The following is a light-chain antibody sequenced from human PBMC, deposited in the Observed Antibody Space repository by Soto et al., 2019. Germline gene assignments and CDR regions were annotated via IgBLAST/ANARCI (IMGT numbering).Light chain of an antibody. Sequence: EIVMTQSPATLSVSPGERATLSCRASQSVSSNLAWYQQKPGQAPRLLIYGASTRATGMPDRSSGSGSGTEFTLTISSRQSEDFAVYYCQQYNNWPGTFGQGTKVEIK. J-gene: IGKJ1*01. CDR1: QSVSSN. V-gene: IGKV3-15*01. CDR3: QQYNNWPGT. CDR2: GAS.